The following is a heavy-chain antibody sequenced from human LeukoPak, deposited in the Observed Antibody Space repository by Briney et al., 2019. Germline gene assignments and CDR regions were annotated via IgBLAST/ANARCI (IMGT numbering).Heavy chain of an antibody. J-gene: IGHJ4*02. V-gene: IGHV3-21*01. CDR1: GFTFSSYS. CDR3: ARDRQLVDY. D-gene: IGHD6-13*01. CDR2: ISSSSSYI. Sequence: PGGPLRLSCAASGFTFSSYSMNLVRHAPGKRLEWVSSISSSSSYIYYADSVKGRFTISRNNAKNSLYLQMNSLRAEDTAVYYCARDRQLVDYWGQGTLVTVSS.